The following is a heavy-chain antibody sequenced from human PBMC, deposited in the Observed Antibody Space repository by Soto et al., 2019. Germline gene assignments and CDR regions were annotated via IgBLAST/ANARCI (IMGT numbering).Heavy chain of an antibody. V-gene: IGHV5-10-1*01. Sequence: RGESLKISCNASGYSFTHYWISWVRQVPGKGLEWMGKIDPSDSYIDYSPSFQGHVTMSVDKSTTTAYLQWGSLKASDSAFYYCARLDQLQPSNAIDVWGQGTKVTVSS. CDR3: ARLDQLQPSNAIDV. CDR2: IDPSDSYI. J-gene: IGHJ6*02. D-gene: IGHD1-1*01. CDR1: GYSFTHYW.